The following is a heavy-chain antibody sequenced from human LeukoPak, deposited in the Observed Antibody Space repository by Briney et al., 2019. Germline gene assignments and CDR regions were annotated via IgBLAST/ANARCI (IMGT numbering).Heavy chain of an antibody. D-gene: IGHD6-13*01. CDR3: ARDLGLYSSSWRYYYYGMDV. J-gene: IGHJ6*02. Sequence: SETLSLTCTVSGGSISSYYWSCIRQPPGKGLEWIGYIYYSGSTNYNPSLKSRVTISVDTSKNQFSLKLSSVTAADTAVYYCARDLGLYSSSWRYYYYGMDVWGQGTTVTVSS. CDR2: IYYSGST. CDR1: GGSISSYY. V-gene: IGHV4-59*01.